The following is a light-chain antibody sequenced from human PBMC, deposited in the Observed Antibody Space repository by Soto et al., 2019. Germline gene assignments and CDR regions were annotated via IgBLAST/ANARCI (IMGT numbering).Light chain of an antibody. Sequence: EIVLTQSPGTLSLSPGDRATLSCRASQSVSSSYLAWYQQKPGQAPRLLIYGASNRVTGIPDRFSGSGSGTDFTLTISRLEPEDFAVYYCQQYGISPRTFGQGTKVDIK. CDR2: GAS. CDR3: QQYGISPRT. V-gene: IGKV3-20*01. CDR1: QSVSSSY. J-gene: IGKJ1*01.